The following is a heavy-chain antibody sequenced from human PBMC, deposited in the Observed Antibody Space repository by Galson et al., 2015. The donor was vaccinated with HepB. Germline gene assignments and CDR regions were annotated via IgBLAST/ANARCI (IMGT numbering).Heavy chain of an antibody. J-gene: IGHJ3*02. Sequence: SETLSLTCAVYGGSFSGYYWSWIRQPPGKGLEWIGEINHSGSTNYNPSLKSRVTISVDTSKNQFSLKLSSVTAADTAVYYCARGRGSGWYANPYHAFDIWGQGTMVTVSS. V-gene: IGHV4-34*01. D-gene: IGHD6-19*01. CDR1: GGSFSGYY. CDR2: INHSGST. CDR3: ARGRGSGWYANPYHAFDI.